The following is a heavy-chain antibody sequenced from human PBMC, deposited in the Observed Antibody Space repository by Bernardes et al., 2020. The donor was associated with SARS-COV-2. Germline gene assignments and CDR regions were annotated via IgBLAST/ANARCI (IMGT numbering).Heavy chain of an antibody. CDR2: ISASGST. CDR1: DDAISSGSFY. V-gene: IGHV4-61*02. D-gene: IGHD6-19*01. CDR3: ARDGRISVPGTDYFDF. Sequence: TLSLTCAVSDDAISSGSFYWSWIRQPAGKGLEWVGRISASGSTTYNPSLKSRVTMSVDTSKNQFSLKLTSVTAADTAVYYCARDGRISVPGTDYFDFWGQGILVTVSS. J-gene: IGHJ4*02.